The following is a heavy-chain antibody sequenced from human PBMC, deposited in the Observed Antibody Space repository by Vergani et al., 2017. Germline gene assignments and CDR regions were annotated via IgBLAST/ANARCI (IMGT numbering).Heavy chain of an antibody. CDR1: GFTFSSYA. CDR2: ISGSGGST. CDR3: AKDSVMATIGEGNY. V-gene: IGHV3-23*01. Sequence: EVQLLESGGGLVQPGGSLRLSCAASGFTFSSYAMSWVRQAPGKGLEWVSAISGSGGSTYYADPVKGRFTISRDNSKNTLYLQMNSLRAEDTAVYYCAKDSVMATIGEGNYWGQGTLVTVSS. D-gene: IGHD5-24*01. J-gene: IGHJ4*02.